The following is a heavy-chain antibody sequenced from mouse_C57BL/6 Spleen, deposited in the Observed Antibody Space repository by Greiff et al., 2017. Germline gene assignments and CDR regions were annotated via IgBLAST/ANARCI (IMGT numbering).Heavy chain of an antibody. CDR3: ARGPLYGNFFDY. CDR1: GYTFTDYN. V-gene: IGHV1-22*01. CDR2: INPNNGGT. Sequence: VQLKQSGPELVKPGASVKMSCKASGYTFTDYNMHWVKQSHGKSLEWIGYINPNNGGTSYNQKFKGKATLTVNKSSSTAYMELRSLTSEDSAVYYCARGPLYGNFFDYWGQGTTLTVSS. J-gene: IGHJ2*01. D-gene: IGHD2-1*01.